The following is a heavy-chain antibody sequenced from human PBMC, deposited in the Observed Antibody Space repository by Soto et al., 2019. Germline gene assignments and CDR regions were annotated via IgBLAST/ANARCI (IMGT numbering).Heavy chain of an antibody. CDR3: ARGATSWSLDFGS. CDR1: ACSISSYY. V-gene: IGHV4-59*01. Sequence: XETLSLTCTVSACSISSYYWSWIRQLPGKGLEWIGYIYYSGRTNYNPSLKTRVTISVDTSKNQFSLNLSSVTAADTAVYYCARGATSWSLDFGSWGQGTLVTVSS. CDR2: IYYSGRT. J-gene: IGHJ4*02. D-gene: IGHD2-2*01.